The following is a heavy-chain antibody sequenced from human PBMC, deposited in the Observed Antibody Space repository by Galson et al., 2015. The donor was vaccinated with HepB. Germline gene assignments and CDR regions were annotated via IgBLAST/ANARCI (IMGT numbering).Heavy chain of an antibody. J-gene: IGHJ6*01. CDR3: EHL. CDR1: GFTFSRSW. V-gene: IGHV3-52*01. Sequence: SLRLSCAASGFTFSRSWMHWVYQAPEKGLEWVADIKCDGSEKYYVDSVKGRLTISRDNAKNSLYLFHQGPIGLPPGALLQEHLWG. CDR2: IKCDGSEK.